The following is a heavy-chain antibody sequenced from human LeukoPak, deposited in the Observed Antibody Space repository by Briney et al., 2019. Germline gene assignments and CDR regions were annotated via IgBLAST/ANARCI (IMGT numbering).Heavy chain of an antibody. CDR1: GYSISSGYY. J-gene: IGHJ5*02. D-gene: IGHD1-14*01. CDR2: IYHIGST. CDR3: ASGIYWFDP. V-gene: IGHV4-38-2*02. Sequence: PSETLSLTCTVSGYSISSGYYWGWIRQPPGKGLEWIGSIYHIGSTYYTPSLKSRVTISVDTSKNQFSLKLSSVTAADTAVYYCASGIYWFDPWGQGTLVTVSS.